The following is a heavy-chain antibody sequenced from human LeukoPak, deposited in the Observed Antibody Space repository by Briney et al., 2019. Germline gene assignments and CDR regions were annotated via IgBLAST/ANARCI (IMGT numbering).Heavy chain of an antibody. CDR1: GFTFDDYA. CDR3: AKGGRTKYYYDSSGYYLDY. D-gene: IGHD3-22*01. J-gene: IGHJ4*02. V-gene: IGHV3-9*01. CDR2: ISWNSGSI. Sequence: TGGSLRLSCAASGFTFDDYAMHWVRQAPGKGLEWVSGISWNSGSIGYADSVKGRFTISRDNAKNSLYLQMNSLRAEDTALYYCAKGGRTKYYYDSSGYYLDYWGQGTLVTVSS.